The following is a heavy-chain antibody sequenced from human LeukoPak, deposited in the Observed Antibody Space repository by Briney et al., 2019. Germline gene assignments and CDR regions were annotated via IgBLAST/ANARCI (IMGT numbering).Heavy chain of an antibody. J-gene: IGHJ4*02. CDR3: VKGDSSSWYRDYFDY. Sequence: GGSLRLSCAASGFTFSSYAMSWVRQAPGKGLEWVSAISGSGGSTYYADSVKGRFTISRDNSKNTLYLQMNSLRAEDTAVYYCVKGDSSSWYRDYFDYWGQGTLVTVSS. CDR1: GFTFSSYA. D-gene: IGHD6-13*01. CDR2: ISGSGGST. V-gene: IGHV3-23*01.